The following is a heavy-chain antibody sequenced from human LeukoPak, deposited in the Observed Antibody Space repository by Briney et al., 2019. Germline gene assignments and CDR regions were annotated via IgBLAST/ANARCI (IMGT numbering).Heavy chain of an antibody. CDR2: ISAYNGNT. CDR1: GYTLTSYG. Sequence: ASVKVSCKASGYTLTSYGISWVRQAPGQGLEWMGWISAYNGNTNYAQKLQGRVTMTTDTSTSTAYMELRSLRSDDTAVYYCASLYSSSSSYYFDYWGQGTLVTVSS. V-gene: IGHV1-18*01. D-gene: IGHD6-6*01. CDR3: ASLYSSSSSYYFDY. J-gene: IGHJ4*02.